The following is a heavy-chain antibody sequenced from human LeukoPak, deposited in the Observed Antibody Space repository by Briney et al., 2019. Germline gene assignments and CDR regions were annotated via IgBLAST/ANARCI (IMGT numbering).Heavy chain of an antibody. J-gene: IGHJ4*02. Sequence: GESLKISFQGSGYRFTSYWIGWVRPMPGKGLEWMGIIYPGDSDTRYSPSFQGQVTISADKSISTAYLQWSSLKASDTAMYYCARPELPGYEASPFDYWGQGTLVTVSS. CDR1: GYRFTSYW. CDR3: ARPELPGYEASPFDY. CDR2: IYPGDSDT. D-gene: IGHD1-7*01. V-gene: IGHV5-51*01.